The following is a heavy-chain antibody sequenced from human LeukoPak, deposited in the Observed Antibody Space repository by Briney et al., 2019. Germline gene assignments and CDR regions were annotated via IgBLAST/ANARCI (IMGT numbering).Heavy chain of an antibody. CDR3: AKGKAYNTDNWFDP. D-gene: IGHD5-18*01. Sequence: AISGSGGSTYYADSVKGRFTISRDNSKNTLYLQMNSLRAEDTAVYYCAKGKAYNTDNWFDPWGQGTLVTVSS. CDR2: ISGSGGST. J-gene: IGHJ5*02. V-gene: IGHV3-23*01.